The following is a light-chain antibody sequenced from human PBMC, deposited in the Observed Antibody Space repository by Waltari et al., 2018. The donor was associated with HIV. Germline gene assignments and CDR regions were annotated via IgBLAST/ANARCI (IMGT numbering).Light chain of an antibody. CDR1: SSNIGSNT. CDR3: AGWDGSLNGHGV. Sequence: QSVLTQPPSASGTPGQRVTISCSGSSSNIGSNTVNWYQQLPGTAPKLLIYSNNHRPSGVPDPFSGSNAGTSASLASRGLHSGDEADYYCAGWDGSLNGHGVFGGGTKLTVL. J-gene: IGLJ2*01. CDR2: SNN. V-gene: IGLV1-44*01.